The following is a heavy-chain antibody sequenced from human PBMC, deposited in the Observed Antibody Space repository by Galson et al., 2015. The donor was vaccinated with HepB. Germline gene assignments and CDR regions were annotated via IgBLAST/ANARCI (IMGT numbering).Heavy chain of an antibody. CDR2: VSDDGSDK. Sequence: SLRLSCAASGFSFSVFGMHWVRQAPGKGLEWVAVVSDDGSDKYFADSVRGRFTISRDNSKNTLYLQMNSLRAEDTAVYYCARVGFRALHAMDVWGQGATVTVSS. J-gene: IGHJ6*02. CDR3: ARVGFRALHAMDV. D-gene: IGHD2-21*01. CDR1: GFSFSVFG. V-gene: IGHV3-30*03.